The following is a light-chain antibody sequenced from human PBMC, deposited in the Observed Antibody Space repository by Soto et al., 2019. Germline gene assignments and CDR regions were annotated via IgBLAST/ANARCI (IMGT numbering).Light chain of an antibody. CDR3: QQRSRWPRT. CDR2: DAS. V-gene: IGKV3-11*01. J-gene: IGKJ1*01. Sequence: DILMTQSPATLSVSPGERAPLSSRASQSVSSNLAWYQQKPGQAPRLLIYDASNRATGIPARFSGSGSGTDFTLTISSLEPEDSAVYYCQQRSRWPRTFGQGTKVDIK. CDR1: QSVSSN.